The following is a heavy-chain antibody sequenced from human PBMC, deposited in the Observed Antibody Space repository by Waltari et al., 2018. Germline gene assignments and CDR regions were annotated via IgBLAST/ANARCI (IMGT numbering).Heavy chain of an antibody. V-gene: IGHV4-34*01. Sequence: QVQLQQWGAGLLKPSETLSLTCAVYGGSFSGYYWSWIRQPPGKGLEWIGEINHSGSTNYNPSLKSRVTISVDTSKNQFSLKLSSVTAADTAVYYCARGVGIPRWLRSGYYYYYMDVWGKGTTVTVSS. J-gene: IGHJ6*03. CDR3: ARGVGIPRWLRSGYYYYYMDV. CDR1: GGSFSGYY. D-gene: IGHD5-12*01. CDR2: INHSGST.